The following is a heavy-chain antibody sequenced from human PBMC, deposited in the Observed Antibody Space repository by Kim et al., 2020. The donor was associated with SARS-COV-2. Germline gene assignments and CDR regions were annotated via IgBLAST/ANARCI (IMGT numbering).Heavy chain of an antibody. V-gene: IGHV1-8*01. CDR3: ARAVAGKGGWFDP. CDR1: GYTFTSYD. J-gene: IGHJ5*02. Sequence: ASVTVSCKASGYTFTSYDINWVRQATGQGLEWMGWMNPNSGNTGYAQKFQGRVTMTRNTSISTAYMELSSLRSEDTAVYYCARAVAGKGGWFDPWGQGTLVTVSS. D-gene: IGHD6-19*01. CDR2: MNPNSGNT.